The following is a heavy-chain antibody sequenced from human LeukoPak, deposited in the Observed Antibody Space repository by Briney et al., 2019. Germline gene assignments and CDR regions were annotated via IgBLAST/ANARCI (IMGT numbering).Heavy chain of an antibody. CDR2: ITRSSTYI. CDR3: ARVIVGAPNKAFDI. J-gene: IGHJ3*02. CDR1: GFTFSSSS. Sequence: PGGSLRLSCTASGFTFSSSSVNWVRQAPGKGLEWVSSITRSSTYIYYADSMKGRFTISRDSAKSSLYLQMNSLRAEDTAVYYCARVIVGAPNKAFDIWGQGTMVTVSS. D-gene: IGHD1-26*01. V-gene: IGHV3-21*01.